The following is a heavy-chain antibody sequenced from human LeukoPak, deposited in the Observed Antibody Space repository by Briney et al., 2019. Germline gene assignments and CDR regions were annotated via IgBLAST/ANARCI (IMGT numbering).Heavy chain of an antibody. J-gene: IGHJ5*02. Sequence: GGSLRLSCAASGFTFSSYGMHWVRQAPGKGLEWVAVISYDGSNKYYADSVKGRFTISRDNSKNTLYLQMNSLRAEDTAVYYCAKNPPGGSGGGCYFCNWFDPWGQGTLVTVSS. V-gene: IGHV3-30*18. CDR3: AKNPPGGSGGGCYFCNWFDP. D-gene: IGHD2-15*01. CDR1: GFTFSSYG. CDR2: ISYDGSNK.